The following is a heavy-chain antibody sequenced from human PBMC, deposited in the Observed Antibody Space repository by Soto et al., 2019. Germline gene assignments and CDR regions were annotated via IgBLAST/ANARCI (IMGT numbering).Heavy chain of an antibody. V-gene: IGHV3-21*06. CDR2: ISPSSSFL. J-gene: IGHJ4*02. D-gene: IGHD3-10*01. CDR1: GFSFRRYY. Sequence: GESLSLACGACGFSFRRYYMNWVRQAPGRGVEGVSSISPSSSFLNYEDSVKGRFTISRDNAKSSVYLPMNSLRAEEWAVYYCATVGDDYGSGTPYDSDYWGQGTRGTVCS. CDR3: ATVGDDYGSGTPYDSDY.